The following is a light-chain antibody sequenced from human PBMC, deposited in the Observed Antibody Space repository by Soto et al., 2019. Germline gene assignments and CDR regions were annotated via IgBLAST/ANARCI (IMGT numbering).Light chain of an antibody. J-gene: IGKJ1*01. CDR1: QGIRND. CDR3: LQDYRYHWT. V-gene: IGKV1-6*01. Sequence: AIQMTQSPSSVSASVGDRVTITCRASQGIRNDLGWYQQKPGKAPKDLIYGASSLQSGVPSRFSGSGSGTDFTLNISSLQPEDLATYYCLQDYRYHWTFGQGTKVEIK. CDR2: GAS.